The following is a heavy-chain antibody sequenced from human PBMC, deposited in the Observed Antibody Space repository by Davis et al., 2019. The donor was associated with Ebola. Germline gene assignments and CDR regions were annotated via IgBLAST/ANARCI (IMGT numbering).Heavy chain of an antibody. Sequence: ASVTVSCKASGYTFTGYYMYWVRQAPGQGLEWMGWINPNSGGSNYEQKFQGRVTMTRDTSINTAYLELSRLRSDETANYYCARGYCTGGICSEHWFDPWGQGALVTVSS. CDR1: GYTFTGYY. D-gene: IGHD2-15*01. CDR2: INPNSGGS. CDR3: ARGYCTGGICSEHWFDP. V-gene: IGHV1-2*02. J-gene: IGHJ5*02.